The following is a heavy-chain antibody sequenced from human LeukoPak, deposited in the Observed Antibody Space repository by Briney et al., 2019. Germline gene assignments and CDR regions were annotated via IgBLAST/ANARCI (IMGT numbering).Heavy chain of an antibody. Sequence: GGSLRLSCAASGFTFDDYAMHWVRQAPGKGLEWVSGISWNSGSIGYADSVKGRFTISRDNAKNSLYLQMNSLRAEDTALYYCAKDRRSGWYGSAFDIWGQGTMVTVSS. CDR2: ISWNSGSI. CDR3: AKDRRSGWYGSAFDI. CDR1: GFTFDDYA. V-gene: IGHV3-9*01. D-gene: IGHD6-19*01. J-gene: IGHJ3*02.